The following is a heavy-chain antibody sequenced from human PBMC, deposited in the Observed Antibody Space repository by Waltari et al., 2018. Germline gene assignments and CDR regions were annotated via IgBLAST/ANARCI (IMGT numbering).Heavy chain of an antibody. V-gene: IGHV1-24*01. CDR3: ATGVSGGVAAPMGYYYYGMDV. J-gene: IGHJ6*02. Sequence: QVQLVQSGAEVKKPGASVKVSCKVSGYTLTELSMHWVRQAPGKGLEWMGGFDPEDGETIYAQKFQGRVTMTEETSTDTAYMELSSLRSEDTAVYYCATGVSGGVAAPMGYYYYGMDVWGQGTTVTVSS. CDR2: FDPEDGET. D-gene: IGHD3-16*01. CDR1: GYTLTELS.